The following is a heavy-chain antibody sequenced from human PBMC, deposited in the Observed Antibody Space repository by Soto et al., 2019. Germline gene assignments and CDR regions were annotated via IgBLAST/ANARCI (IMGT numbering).Heavy chain of an antibody. CDR3: ARHLNDFWSGYYHDAFDI. CDR2: IYTSGST. D-gene: IGHD3-3*01. J-gene: IGHJ3*02. Sequence: PSETLSLTCTASGGSISSYYWSWIRQPAGKGLEWIGRIYTSGSTNYNPSLKSRVTMSVDTSKNQFSLELSSVTAADTAVYYCARHLNDFWSGYYHDAFDIWGQGTMVTVSS. CDR1: GGSISSYY. V-gene: IGHV4-4*07.